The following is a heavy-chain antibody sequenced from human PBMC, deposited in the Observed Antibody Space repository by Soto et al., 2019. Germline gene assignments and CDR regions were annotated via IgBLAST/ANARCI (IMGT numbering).Heavy chain of an antibody. Sequence: LSCAASGFTFSSYAMSWVRQAPGKGLEWASAISGSGGSTYYADSVKGRFTISRDNSKNTLYLQMNSLRAEDTAVYYCAKGGGSYYYYYGMDVWGQGTTVTVSS. J-gene: IGHJ6*02. CDR1: GFTFSSYA. CDR2: ISGSGGST. CDR3: AKGGGSYYYYYGMDV. V-gene: IGHV3-23*01. D-gene: IGHD1-26*01.